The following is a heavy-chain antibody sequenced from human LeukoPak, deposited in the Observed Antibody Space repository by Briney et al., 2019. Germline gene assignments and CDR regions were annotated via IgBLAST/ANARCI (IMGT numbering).Heavy chain of an antibody. D-gene: IGHD6-19*01. V-gene: IGHV3-30*02. J-gene: IGHJ3*02. Sequence: GGSLRLSCAASGFTFSNYGMHWVRQAPGKGLEWVAVIWYDGSNKYYSDSVRGRFTISRDNSKNTLYLQMNSLRAEDTAVYYCAKDSGIAVAGTLKAFDIWGRGTMVTVSS. CDR3: AKDSGIAVAGTLKAFDI. CDR2: IWYDGSNK. CDR1: GFTFSNYG.